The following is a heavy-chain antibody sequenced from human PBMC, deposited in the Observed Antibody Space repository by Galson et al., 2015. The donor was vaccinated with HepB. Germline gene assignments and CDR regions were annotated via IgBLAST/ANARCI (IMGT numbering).Heavy chain of an antibody. J-gene: IGHJ6*02. V-gene: IGHV1-8*01. CDR3: ASPTVATNKNYYYYYGMDV. Sequence: SVKVSCKASGYTFTSYDINWVRQATGQGLEWMGWMNPNSGNTGYAQKFQGRVTMTRNTSISTAYMELSSLRSEDTAVYYCASPTVATNKNYYYYYGMDVWGQGTTVTVSS. CDR1: GYTFTSYD. CDR2: MNPNSGNT. D-gene: IGHD4-11*01.